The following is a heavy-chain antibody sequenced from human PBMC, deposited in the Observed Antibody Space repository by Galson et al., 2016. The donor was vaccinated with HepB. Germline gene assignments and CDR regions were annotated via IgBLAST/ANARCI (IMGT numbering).Heavy chain of an antibody. D-gene: IGHD3-10*01. CDR1: GYTFTRYY. J-gene: IGHJ6*02. CDR2: INPDGGSP. Sequence: SCKASGYTFTRYYIHWVRQAPGQGLEWVGLINPDGGSPTYAQMFQGRVTMTKDTSTKVVYMELSSLTSEDTAVYYWARDRRGVTLFVKFYYGMDVWGQGTTVSVSS. CDR3: ARDRRGVTLFVKFYYGMDV. V-gene: IGHV1-46*01.